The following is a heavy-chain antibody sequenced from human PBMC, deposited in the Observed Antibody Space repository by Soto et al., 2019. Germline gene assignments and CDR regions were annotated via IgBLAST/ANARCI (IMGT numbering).Heavy chain of an antibody. Sequence: QVHLVQSGAEVKKPGASVKVSCKASGYTFTNDPIHWMRQAPGQRLEWMGWIIIANGDTRYSQKFQGRITINRDISATTVHMALSSLRSEDTAVYYCARRGDGYKYGYWGHGTLVTVSS. J-gene: IGHJ4*01. D-gene: IGHD5-12*01. V-gene: IGHV1-3*04. CDR1: GYTFTNDP. CDR3: ARRGDGYKYGY. CDR2: IIIANGDT.